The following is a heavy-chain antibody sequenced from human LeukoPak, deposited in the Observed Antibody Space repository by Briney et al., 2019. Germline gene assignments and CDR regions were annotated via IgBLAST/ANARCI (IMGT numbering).Heavy chain of an antibody. CDR1: GFTLGTYG. CDR3: STGPSFGSSWYQFNY. Sequence: GGSLRLSCAASGFTLGTYGMNWVGQAPGKGLEWVSFIQSGGSDKRYADSVKGRFTISGDNSKNTVYLQMNSLRAEDTAVYYCSTGPSFGSSWYQFNYWGQGALVIVSS. D-gene: IGHD6-13*01. J-gene: IGHJ4*02. CDR2: IQSGGSDK. V-gene: IGHV3-30*02.